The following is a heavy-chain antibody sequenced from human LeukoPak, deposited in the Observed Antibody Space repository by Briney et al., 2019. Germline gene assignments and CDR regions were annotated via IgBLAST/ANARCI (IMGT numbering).Heavy chain of an antibody. J-gene: IGHJ4*02. D-gene: IGHD1-7*01. V-gene: IGHV4-59*01. CDR2: IYYRGST. CDR1: GGSINYYY. CDR3: ARTTGNYGYYFDY. Sequence: KTSETLSLTCTVSGGSINYYYWSWIRQPPGKGLEWIGYIYYRGSTNYNPSLNSRVTISVDTSKNQFSLKLTSVTAADTAVYYCARTTGNYGYYFDYWGQGTLVTVSS.